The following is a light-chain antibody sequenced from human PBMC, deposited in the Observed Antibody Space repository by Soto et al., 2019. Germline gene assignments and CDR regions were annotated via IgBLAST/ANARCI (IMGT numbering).Light chain of an antibody. CDR1: SSDVGGYNY. V-gene: IGLV2-14*01. Sequence: QSSLTQPASVSGCPGQSITISCTGTSSDVGGYNYVSWYQQHPGKAPKLMIYDVSNRPSGVSNRFSGSKSGNTASLTISGLQAEDEADYYCSSYTSSSTRVFGTGTKVPVL. CDR3: SSYTSSSTRV. J-gene: IGLJ1*01. CDR2: DVS.